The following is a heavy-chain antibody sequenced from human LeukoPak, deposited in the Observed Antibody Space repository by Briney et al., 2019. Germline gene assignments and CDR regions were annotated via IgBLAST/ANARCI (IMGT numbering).Heavy chain of an antibody. J-gene: IGHJ5*02. V-gene: IGHV1-69*05. CDR2: IIPIFGTA. Sequence: ASVKVSCKASGGTFSSYAISWVRQAPGQGLEWMGGIIPIFGTANYAQKFQGRVTITTDESTSTAYMELSSLRSEDTAVYYCARGLVWGSGWQNWFDPWGRGTLVTVSS. CDR3: ARGLVWGSGWQNWFDP. D-gene: IGHD6-19*01. CDR1: GGTFSSYA.